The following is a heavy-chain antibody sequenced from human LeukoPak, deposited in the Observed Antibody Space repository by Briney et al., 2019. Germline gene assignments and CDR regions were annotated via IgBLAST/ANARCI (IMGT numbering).Heavy chain of an antibody. V-gene: IGHV1-69*05. CDR3: AIQLPDNGAFGVVIMSAFDI. Sequence: GASVKLSCTASGGTFSSYAISWVRQAPGQGLEWMGGIIPIFGTANYAQTFPGRVTIATDESTSTAYMELSSLRSEDTAVYYCAIQLPDNGAFGVVIMSAFDIWGQGTMVTVSS. CDR2: IIPIFGTA. J-gene: IGHJ3*02. CDR1: GGTFSSYA. D-gene: IGHD3-3*01.